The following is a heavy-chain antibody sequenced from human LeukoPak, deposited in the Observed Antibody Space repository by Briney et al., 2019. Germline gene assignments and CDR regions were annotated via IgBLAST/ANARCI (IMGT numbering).Heavy chain of an antibody. CDR1: GGTFSSYA. D-gene: IGHD6-13*01. CDR2: IIPIFGTA. J-gene: IGHJ4*02. Sequence: SVKVSCKASGGTFSSYAISWVRQAPGQGLEWMGRIIPIFGTANCAQKFQGSVTITTDESTSTAYMELSSLRSEDTAVYYCAREGSSSWYVPFDYWGQGTLVTVSS. V-gene: IGHV1-69*05. CDR3: AREGSSSWYVPFDY.